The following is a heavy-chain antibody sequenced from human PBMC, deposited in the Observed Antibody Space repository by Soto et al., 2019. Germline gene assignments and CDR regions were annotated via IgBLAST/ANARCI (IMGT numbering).Heavy chain of an antibody. CDR2: ISAYNGNT. D-gene: IGHD4-17*01. V-gene: IGHV1-18*01. Sequence: ASVKVSCKASGYTFTSYGISWVRQAPGQGLEWMGWISAYNGNTNYAQELQGRVTMTTDTSTSTAYMELRSLRSDDTAVYYCARSDREYGDCYYMDVWGKGTTVTVSS. J-gene: IGHJ6*03. CDR3: ARSDREYGDCYYMDV. CDR1: GYTFTSYG.